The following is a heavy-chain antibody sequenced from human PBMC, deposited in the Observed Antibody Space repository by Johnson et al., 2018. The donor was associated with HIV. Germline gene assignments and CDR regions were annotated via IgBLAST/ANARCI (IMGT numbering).Heavy chain of an antibody. D-gene: IGHD6-6*01. CDR1: GFTFDDYA. Sequence: VQLVESGGALVQPGRSLRLSCAASGFTFDDYAMHWVRQAPGKGLEWVSGISWNSRSLGYADSVKDRFTISRDNSKNTLYLQMKSLSPEDTAVYFCAVTSIAGRPKWQDVFDIWGQGTMVTVSS. V-gene: IGHV3-9*01. CDR2: ISWNSRSL. CDR3: AVTSIAGRPKWQDVFDI. J-gene: IGHJ3*02.